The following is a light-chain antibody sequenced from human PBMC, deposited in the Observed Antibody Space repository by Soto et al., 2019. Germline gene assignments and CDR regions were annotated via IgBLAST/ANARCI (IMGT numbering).Light chain of an antibody. Sequence: QPVLXQSSSASASLGSSVTLTCTLSSGHSSYIIAWHQQQPGKAPRYLMKLEGSGSYNKGSGVPDRISGSSSGADRYLTISNLQSEDEADYYCETWDNNGVVFGGGTKLTVL. J-gene: IGLJ2*01. CDR2: LEGSGSY. V-gene: IGLV4-60*03. CDR1: SGHSSYI. CDR3: ETWDNNGVV.